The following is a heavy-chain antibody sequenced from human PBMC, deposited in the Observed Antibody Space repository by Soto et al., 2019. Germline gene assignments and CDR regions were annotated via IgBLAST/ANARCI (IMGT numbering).Heavy chain of an antibody. D-gene: IGHD6-6*01. J-gene: IGHJ4*02. CDR1: GGTFSSYT. Sequence: SVKVSCKASGGTFSSYTISWVRQAPGQGPEWMGRIIPILGIANYAQKFQGRVTITADKSTSTAYMELSSLGSEDTAVYYCAVTYSRSSGFDYWGQGTLVTISS. V-gene: IGHV1-69*02. CDR3: AVTYSRSSGFDY. CDR2: IIPILGIA.